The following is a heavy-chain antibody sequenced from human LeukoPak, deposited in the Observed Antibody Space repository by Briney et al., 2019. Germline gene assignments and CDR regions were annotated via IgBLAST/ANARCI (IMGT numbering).Heavy chain of an antibody. CDR2: IYHSGRT. CDR1: GGSISSEGFY. V-gene: IGHV4-31*03. CDR3: ARVVTSSLYFFDY. J-gene: IGHJ4*02. Sequence: PSETLSLTCSVSGGSISSEGFYWSWIRQHPGKGLEWIAYIYHSGRTHYNPSLKSRLTISVDTSKNQFSMSLKSVTAADTAVYYCARVVTSSLYFFDYWGQGTLVSVSS. D-gene: IGHD2-21*02.